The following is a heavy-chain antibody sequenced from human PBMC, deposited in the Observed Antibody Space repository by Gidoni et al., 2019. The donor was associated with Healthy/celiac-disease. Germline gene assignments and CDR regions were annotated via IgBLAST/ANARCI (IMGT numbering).Heavy chain of an antibody. V-gene: IGHV4-30-4*01. D-gene: IGHD3-22*01. CDR2: IYYSGST. J-gene: IGHJ4*02. CDR1: GGSISSGDYY. Sequence: GGSISSGDYYWSWIRQPPGKGLEWIGYIYYSGSTYYNPSLKSRVTISVDTSKNQFSLKLSSVTAADTAVYYCARGADYYDSSGNFFDYWGQGTLVTVSS. CDR3: ARGADYYDSSGNFFDY.